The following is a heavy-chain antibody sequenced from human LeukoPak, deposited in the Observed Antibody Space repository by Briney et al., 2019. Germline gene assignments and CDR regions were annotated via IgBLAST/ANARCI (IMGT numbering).Heavy chain of an antibody. D-gene: IGHD6-13*01. V-gene: IGHV1-69*05. Sequence: GASVKVSCKASGGTFSSYAISRVRQAPGQGLEWMGGVIPIFGTANYAQKFQGRVTMTRNTSISTAYMELSSLRSEDTAVYYCATVHSSSWYWFDPWGQGTLVTVSS. CDR1: GGTFSSYA. J-gene: IGHJ5*02. CDR2: VIPIFGTA. CDR3: ATVHSSSWYWFDP.